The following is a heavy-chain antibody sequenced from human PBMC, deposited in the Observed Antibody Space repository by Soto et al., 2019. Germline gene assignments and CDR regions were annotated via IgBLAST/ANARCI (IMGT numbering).Heavy chain of an antibody. J-gene: IGHJ3*02. CDR3: AKGVYPRTYYDILTGYPGAFDI. D-gene: IGHD3-9*01. CDR2: ISGSGGST. Sequence: GGSLRLSCAASGFTFSSYAMSWVRQAPGKGLEWVSAISGSGGSTYYADSVKGRFTISRDNSKNTLYLQMNSLRAEDTAVYYCAKGVYPRTYYDILTGYPGAFDIWGQGTMVTVSS. V-gene: IGHV3-23*01. CDR1: GFTFSSYA.